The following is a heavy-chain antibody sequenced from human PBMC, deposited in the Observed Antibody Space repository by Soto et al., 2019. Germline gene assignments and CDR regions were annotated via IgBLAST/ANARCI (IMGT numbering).Heavy chain of an antibody. CDR1: GFTFNTYW. D-gene: IGHD2-15*01. Sequence: EVQLVESGGGLVQPGGSLTVSCAASGFTFNTYWMSWVRQAPGKGLEWVANIKQDGSQKYYMDSVEGRFTIYRDNAKSSLYLQLNSLRAEDTAIYYCARPFCSGGSCYNWFDPWGQGTLVTVSS. CDR2: IKQDGSQK. J-gene: IGHJ5*02. V-gene: IGHV3-7*03. CDR3: ARPFCSGGSCYNWFDP.